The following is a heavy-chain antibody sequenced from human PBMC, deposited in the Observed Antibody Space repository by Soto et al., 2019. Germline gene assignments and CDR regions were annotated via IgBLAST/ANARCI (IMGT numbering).Heavy chain of an antibody. D-gene: IGHD6-13*01. J-gene: IGHJ4*02. CDR2: ISGSGGST. Sequence: EVQLLESGGGLVQPGGSLRLSCTASGFTFGRYAMSWVRQAPGKGLEWVSAISGSGGSTYYADSVKGRFTMSRDNSKNTLYRQMNSLRAEDTAVYFCAKDDIAAAAHFDYWGQGTLVTVSS. CDR1: GFTFGRYA. CDR3: AKDDIAAAAHFDY. V-gene: IGHV3-23*01.